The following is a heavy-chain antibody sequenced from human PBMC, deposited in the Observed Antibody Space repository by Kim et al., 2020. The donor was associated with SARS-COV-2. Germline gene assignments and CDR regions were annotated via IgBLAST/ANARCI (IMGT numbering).Heavy chain of an antibody. V-gene: IGHV3-23*01. CDR2: T. J-gene: IGHJ4*02. D-gene: IGHD1-1*01. Sequence: TNHANSVKGRFTVSRDNSKNPVYLQMSSLRVEDTAVYYCAGHSTTYSLDYWGQGTLVTVSS. CDR3: AGHSTTYSLDY.